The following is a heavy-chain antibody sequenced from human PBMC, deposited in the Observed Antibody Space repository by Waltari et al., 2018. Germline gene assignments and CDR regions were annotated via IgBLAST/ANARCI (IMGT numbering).Heavy chain of an antibody. Sequence: EVQLVQSGAEVKKPGESLKISCKGSGYSFTSYWIGWVRPMPGKGLEWKGIIYPGDSDTRYSPSFQGQVTIPADKAISTAYLQWSSLKASDTAMYYCARRPIAAAGGNWFDPWGQGTLVTVSS. CDR3: ARRPIAAAGGNWFDP. D-gene: IGHD6-13*01. CDR1: GYSFTSYW. J-gene: IGHJ5*02. CDR2: IYPGDSDT. V-gene: IGHV5-51*03.